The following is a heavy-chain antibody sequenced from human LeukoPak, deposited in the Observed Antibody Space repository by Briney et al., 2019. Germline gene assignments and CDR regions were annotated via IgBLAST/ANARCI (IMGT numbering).Heavy chain of an antibody. Sequence: SQTLSLTCAVYGGSFSGYYWSWIRQPPGNGLEWIGEINHSGSTNYNPSLKSRVTIPVDTSKNQFPLKLSSVAAADTAVYYCARAPGYCSGGSCSYYYGMDVWGQGTTVTVSS. V-gene: IGHV4-34*01. CDR3: ARAPGYCSGGSCSYYYGMDV. J-gene: IGHJ6*02. D-gene: IGHD2-15*01. CDR2: INHSGST. CDR1: GGSFSGYY.